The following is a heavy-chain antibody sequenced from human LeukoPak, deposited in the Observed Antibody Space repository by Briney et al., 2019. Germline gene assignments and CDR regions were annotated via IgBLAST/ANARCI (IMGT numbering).Heavy chain of an antibody. Sequence: GGSLRLSCAASGFTFSSYSMNRVRQAPGKGLEWVSSISSSSSYIYYADSVKGRFTISRDNAKNSLYLQMNSLRAEDTAVYYCARSQWLATPDYVDYWGQGTLVTVSS. CDR3: ARSQWLATPDYVDY. D-gene: IGHD6-19*01. CDR2: ISSSSSYI. V-gene: IGHV3-21*01. J-gene: IGHJ4*02. CDR1: GFTFSSYS.